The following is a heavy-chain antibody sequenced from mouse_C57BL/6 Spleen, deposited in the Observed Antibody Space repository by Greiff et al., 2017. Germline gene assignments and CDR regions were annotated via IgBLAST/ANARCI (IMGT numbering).Heavy chain of an antibody. J-gene: IGHJ2*01. Sequence: EVKLVESGGGLVQPGGSLSLSCAASGFTFTDYYMSWVRQPPGKALEWLGFIRNKANGYTTEYSASVKGRFTISRDNSQSILYLQMNALRAEDSATYYCARYMGKRDYFDDWGQGTTLTVSS. CDR1: GFTFTDYY. V-gene: IGHV7-3*01. CDR2: IRNKANGYTT. CDR3: ARYMGKRDYFDD.